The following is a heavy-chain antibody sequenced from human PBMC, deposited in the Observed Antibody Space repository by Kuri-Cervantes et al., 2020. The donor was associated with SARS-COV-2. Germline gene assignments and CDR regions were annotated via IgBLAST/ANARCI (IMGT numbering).Heavy chain of an antibody. CDR3: ARTYDFWSGYSSALIDY. CDR2: ISGSGSTI. V-gene: IGHV3-48*03. D-gene: IGHD3-3*01. CDR1: GFTFSSYE. J-gene: IGHJ4*02. Sequence: GGSLRLSCAAPGFTFSSYEMNWVRQAPGKGLEWVSYISGSGSTIYYADSVKGRFTISRDNAKNSLYLQMNSLRAEDTAVYYCARTYDFWSGYSSALIDYWGQGTLVTVSS.